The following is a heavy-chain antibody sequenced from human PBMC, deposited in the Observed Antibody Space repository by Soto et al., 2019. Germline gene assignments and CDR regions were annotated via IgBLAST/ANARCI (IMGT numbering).Heavy chain of an antibody. CDR3: ARDTYCSSTTCYPNFDD. CDR2: INPYNGNT. D-gene: IGHD2-2*01. Sequence: ASVKVSCKASGYTFTSYGISWVRQAPGQGLEWMAWINPYNGNTNYAQKFQGRVTMTTDTSTSTAYMELRSLRSDDTAVYYCARDTYCSSTTCYPNFDDWGQGTLVTVSS. V-gene: IGHV1-18*01. CDR1: GYTFTSYG. J-gene: IGHJ4*02.